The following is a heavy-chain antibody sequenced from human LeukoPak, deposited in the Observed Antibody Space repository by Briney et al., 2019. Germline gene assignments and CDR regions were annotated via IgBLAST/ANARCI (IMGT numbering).Heavy chain of an antibody. V-gene: IGHV1-18*01. D-gene: IGHD1-14*01. CDR1: GYTFTSYG. CDR2: ISAYNGNT. Sequence: ASVKVSCKASGYTFTSYGISWVRQAPGQGLEWMGWISAYNGNTNYAQKLQGRVTMTTDTSTSTAYMELRSLRSDDTAVYYCARDRKHTRHNYGMDVWGQGTTVTVSS. J-gene: IGHJ6*02. CDR3: ARDRKHTRHNYGMDV.